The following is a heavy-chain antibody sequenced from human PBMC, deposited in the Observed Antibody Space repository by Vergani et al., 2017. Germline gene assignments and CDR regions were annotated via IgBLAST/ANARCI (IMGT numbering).Heavy chain of an antibody. CDR2: IYYSGST. Sequence: QVQLQESGPGLVKPSETLSLTCTVSGGSISSYYWSWIRQPPGKGLEWIGYIYYSGSTNYNPSLKSRVTISVDTSKNQFSLKLSSVTAADTAVYYCARNPYCGGDCYGDAFDIWGQGTMVTVSS. J-gene: IGHJ3*02. CDR1: GGSISSYY. D-gene: IGHD2-21*02. V-gene: IGHV4-59*01. CDR3: ARNPYCGGDCYGDAFDI.